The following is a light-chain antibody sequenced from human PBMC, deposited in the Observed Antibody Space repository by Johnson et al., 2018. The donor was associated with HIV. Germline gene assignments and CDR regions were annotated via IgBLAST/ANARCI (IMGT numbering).Light chain of an antibody. Sequence: HSVLTQPPSVSAAPGQKVTISCSGSSSNIGNNYVSWYQQLPGTAPKLLIYDNNKRPSGIPDRFSGSKSGTSATLGITGLQTGDEADYYCETWGTGLSAGGVFGTGTKVTFL. CDR2: DNN. CDR1: SSNIGNNY. J-gene: IGLJ1*01. V-gene: IGLV1-51*01. CDR3: ETWGTGLSAGGV.